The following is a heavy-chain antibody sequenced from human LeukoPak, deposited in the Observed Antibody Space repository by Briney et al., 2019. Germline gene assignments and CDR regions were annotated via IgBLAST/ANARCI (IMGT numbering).Heavy chain of an antibody. D-gene: IGHD4-23*01. V-gene: IGHV4-4*07. Sequence: SETLSLTCIVSGDSISYFYWSWIRQAAGKGLEWIGRVSSSGNTDYNASLKSRVTMSVDTSKNQLSLKVISVTAADTAVYYCARGVIAASGNDFDYWGQGTLVTVSS. CDR2: VSSSGNT. J-gene: IGHJ4*02. CDR3: ARGVIAASGNDFDY. CDR1: GDSISYFY.